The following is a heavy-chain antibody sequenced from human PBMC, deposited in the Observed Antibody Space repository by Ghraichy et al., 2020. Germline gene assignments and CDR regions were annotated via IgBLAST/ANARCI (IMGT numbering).Heavy chain of an antibody. V-gene: IGHV4-39*01. CDR3: ARRAYDFWSGYSLDY. CDR2: IYYSGST. Sequence: SETLSLTCTVSGGSISSSSYYWGWIRQPPGKGLEWIGSIYYSGSTYYNPSLKSRVTISVDTSKNQFSLKLSSVTAADTAVYYCARRAYDFWSGYSLDYWGQGTLVTVSS. CDR1: GGSISSSSYY. J-gene: IGHJ4*02. D-gene: IGHD3-3*01.